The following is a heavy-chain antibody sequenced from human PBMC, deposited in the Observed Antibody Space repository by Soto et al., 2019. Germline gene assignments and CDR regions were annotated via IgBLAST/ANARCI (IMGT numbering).Heavy chain of an antibody. V-gene: IGHV1-18*01. Sequence: ASVKVSCKTSGYTFTMNGISCVVQSPGQGLEGMGWISPKSGSIKYAQKFQGRVIMTTDTSTSTAYMELRSLRSDDTAVYYCVKDRDSNSWPSRDVWGPGTTVTVSS. CDR3: VKDRDSNSWPSRDV. CDR2: ISPKSGSI. CDR1: GYTFTMNG. D-gene: IGHD3-22*01. J-gene: IGHJ6*02.